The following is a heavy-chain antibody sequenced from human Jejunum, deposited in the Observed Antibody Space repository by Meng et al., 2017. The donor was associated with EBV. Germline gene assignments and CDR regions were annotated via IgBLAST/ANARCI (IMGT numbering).Heavy chain of an antibody. D-gene: IGHD2-15*01. CDR2: IYHDGSS. V-gene: IGHV4-4*02. Sequence: HVQLQESGPGLVNPSGXLSLTCAVSGGSITGSDWWTWVRQPPGEGLEWIGEIYHDGSSNYSPSLKSRVTILLDKSENHFSLKLNSVTAADTAVYYCARVRCSGGSCFYFDYWGQGALVTVSS. J-gene: IGHJ4*02. CDR1: GGSITGSDW. CDR3: ARVRCSGGSCFYFDY.